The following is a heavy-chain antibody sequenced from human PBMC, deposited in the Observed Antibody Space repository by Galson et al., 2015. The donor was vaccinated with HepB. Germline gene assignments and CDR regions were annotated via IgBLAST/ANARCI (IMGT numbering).Heavy chain of an antibody. J-gene: IGHJ4*02. V-gene: IGHV1-58*02. CDR3: AAFIRTSGFDY. CDR2: IVVGSGNT. Sequence: SVKVSCKASGFTFTTSAIQWVRQARGQRLEWIGWIVVGSGNTNYAQRFQQRVTIARDMSTGTAYMELSGLRSEDTGVYYCAAFIRTSGFDYWGQGTLVTVSS. CDR1: GFTFTTSA. D-gene: IGHD1-26*01.